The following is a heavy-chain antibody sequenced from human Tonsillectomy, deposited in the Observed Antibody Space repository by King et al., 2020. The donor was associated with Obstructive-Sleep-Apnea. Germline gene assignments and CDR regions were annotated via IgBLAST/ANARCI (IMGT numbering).Heavy chain of an antibody. V-gene: IGHV4-34*01. Sequence: VQLQQWGAGLLKPSETLSLTCAVFGGSFSDYYWSWIRQPPGKGLEWIGEINHSGSINYNPSLKSRVTISVDTSKNQLSLKLNSVTAADTAVYYCARGSGAAAVNWFDPWGQGTLVTVSS. CDR1: GGSFSDYY. J-gene: IGHJ5*02. CDR3: ARGSGAAAVNWFDP. D-gene: IGHD6-13*01. CDR2: INHSGSI.